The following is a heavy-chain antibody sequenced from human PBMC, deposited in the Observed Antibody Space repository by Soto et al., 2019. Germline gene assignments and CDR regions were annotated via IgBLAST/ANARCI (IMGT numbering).Heavy chain of an antibody. Sequence: LXLTCTVPVGSISSYYWTWIRQPPVRGLGWIGYIYYSGSTNYNPSLKSRVTISVDTSKNQFSLKLSSVTAADTAVYYCARYSLATFDYWGQGTLVTVSS. J-gene: IGHJ4*02. CDR1: VGSISSYY. D-gene: IGHD2-21*01. CDR3: ARYSLATFDY. CDR2: IYYSGST. V-gene: IGHV4-59*01.